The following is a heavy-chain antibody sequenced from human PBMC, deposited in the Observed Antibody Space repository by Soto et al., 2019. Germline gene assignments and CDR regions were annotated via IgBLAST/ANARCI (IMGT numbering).Heavy chain of an antibody. V-gene: IGHV3-30*18. CDR1: GFTFSNYG. CDR2: ISYDGRRQ. Sequence: QVQLVESGGGVVQPGRSLRLSCAASGFTFSNYGMHWVRQAPGKGLEWVAVISYDGRRQYYADSVKGRFTISRDNSKNTLYRQMNSLRVEDTAVYYCAKDIRSQNNWFDPWGQGTLVTVSS. D-gene: IGHD1-20*01. CDR3: AKDIRSQNNWFDP. J-gene: IGHJ5*02.